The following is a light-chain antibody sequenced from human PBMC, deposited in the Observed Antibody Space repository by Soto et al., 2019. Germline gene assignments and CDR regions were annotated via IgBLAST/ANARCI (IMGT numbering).Light chain of an antibody. J-gene: IGLJ2*01. Sequence: QSVLTQPPSVSAAPGQTVTISCSGSSANIGNNEISWYQQLPGTAPQLLMFDNKRRPSGIPDRFSGSKSGTSATLDITGLQTGDEADYYCGTGDSNLRAVVFGAGTKLTVL. CDR2: DNK. V-gene: IGLV1-51*01. CDR1: SANIGNNE. CDR3: GTGDSNLRAVV.